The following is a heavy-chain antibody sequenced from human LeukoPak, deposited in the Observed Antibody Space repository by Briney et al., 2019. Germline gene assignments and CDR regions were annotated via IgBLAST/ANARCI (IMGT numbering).Heavy chain of an antibody. D-gene: IGHD2-2*01. CDR2: ISSSSSYI. V-gene: IGHV3-21*01. Sequence: GGSLRLSCAASGFTFSSYSMNWVRQAPGKGLEWVSSISSSSSYIYYADSVKGRFTISRDNAKNSLYLQMNSLRAEDTAVYYCARAPMRYCSSTSCLEDYYYYYMDVWGKGTAVTVSS. J-gene: IGHJ6*03. CDR1: GFTFSSYS. CDR3: ARAPMRYCSSTSCLEDYYYYYMDV.